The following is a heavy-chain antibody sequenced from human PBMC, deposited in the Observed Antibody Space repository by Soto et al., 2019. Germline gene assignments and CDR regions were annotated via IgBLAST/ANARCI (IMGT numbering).Heavy chain of an antibody. CDR3: ARGGPVSVSPAWQLLGYFDY. CDR1: GGSISSGDYY. J-gene: IGHJ4*02. D-gene: IGHD2-15*01. CDR2: RSSSGST. Sequence: PSETLSLTCTVSGGSISSGDYYWSWVRQHPGKGLEWIGYRSSSGSTYYNPSLKRRVTILADTSKNQFSLKLNSVTSADTAVYYCARGGPVSVSPAWQLLGYFDYWGQGTLVTVSS. V-gene: IGHV4-31*03.